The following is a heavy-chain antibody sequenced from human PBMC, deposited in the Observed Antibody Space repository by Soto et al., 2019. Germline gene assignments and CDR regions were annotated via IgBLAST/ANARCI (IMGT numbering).Heavy chain of an antibody. CDR1: GDSVSDNSAA. Sequence: SQTLSLTCAISGDSVSDNSAAWNWIRQSPSRGLEWLGRTYYRSKWYNDYAVSVKSRITVTPDTSKNQFSLHLNSVTPEDTAVYYCAREFPYYVISDSYLDYWGQGALVTVSS. CDR2: TYYRSKWYN. J-gene: IGHJ4*02. V-gene: IGHV6-1*01. D-gene: IGHD3-16*01. CDR3: AREFPYYVISDSYLDY.